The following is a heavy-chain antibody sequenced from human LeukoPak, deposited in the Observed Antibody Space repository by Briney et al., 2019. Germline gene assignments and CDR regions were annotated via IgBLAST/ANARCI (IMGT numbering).Heavy chain of an antibody. J-gene: IGHJ4*02. V-gene: IGHV1-24*01. CDR2: FDPEDGET. CDR3: AKETYSSGWTSPDY. CDR1: GYTLTELS. Sequence: GSVKVSCKVSGYTLTELSMHWVRQAPGKGLEWMGGFDPEDGETIYAQKFQGRVTMTEDTSTDTAYMELSSLRAEDTAVYYCAKETYSSGWTSPDYWGQGTLVTVSS. D-gene: IGHD6-19*01.